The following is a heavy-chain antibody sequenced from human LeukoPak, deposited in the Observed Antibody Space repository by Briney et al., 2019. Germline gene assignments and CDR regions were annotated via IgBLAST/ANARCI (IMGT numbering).Heavy chain of an antibody. J-gene: IGHJ4*02. V-gene: IGHV3-23*01. CDR3: AKDGNFYSTRPYYFDY. CDR2: ISGSGGST. CDR1: GFTFSSYA. Sequence: GGSLRLSCAASGFTFSSYATSWVRQAPGKGLEWVSAISGSGGSTYYADSVKGRFTISRDNSKNTLYLQMNSLRAEDTAVYYCAKDGNFYSTRPYYFDYWGQGTLVTVSS. D-gene: IGHD2/OR15-2a*01.